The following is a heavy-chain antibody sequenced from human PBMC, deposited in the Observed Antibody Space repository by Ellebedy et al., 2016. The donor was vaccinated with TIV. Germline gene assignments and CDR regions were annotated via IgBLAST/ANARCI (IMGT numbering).Heavy chain of an antibody. D-gene: IGHD2-21*02. CDR1: GFTFSRHW. CDR2: INGDGGFT. Sequence: PGGSLRLSCAASGFTFSRHWMHWIRQAPGKGLVWLSRINGDGGFTSHAAFVKGRFTISRDNAKNTLYLQMNSLKAEDTAMYDCSTLSDTGYWGHGTLVTVSS. J-gene: IGHJ4*01. CDR3: STLSDTGY. V-gene: IGHV3-74*01.